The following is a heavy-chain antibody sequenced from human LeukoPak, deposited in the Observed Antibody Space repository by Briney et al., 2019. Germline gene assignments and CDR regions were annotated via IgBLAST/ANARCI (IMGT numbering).Heavy chain of an antibody. Sequence: PGGSLRLSCAASGFTFSSYSMNWVRQAPGKGLEWVSSISSSSSYIYYADSVKGRFTISRDNAKNSLYLQMNSLRAEDTAVYYCVRGIAVAGTAYWFDPWGQGTLVTVSS. J-gene: IGHJ5*02. V-gene: IGHV3-21*01. D-gene: IGHD6-19*01. CDR1: GFTFSSYS. CDR3: VRGIAVAGTAYWFDP. CDR2: ISSSSSYI.